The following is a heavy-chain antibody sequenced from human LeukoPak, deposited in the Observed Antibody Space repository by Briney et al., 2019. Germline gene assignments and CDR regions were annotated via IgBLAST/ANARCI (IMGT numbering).Heavy chain of an antibody. CDR1: GFTFSRYW. D-gene: IGHD1-26*01. V-gene: IGHV3-7*01. CDR3: ASPFRIVVDV. J-gene: IGHJ2*01. CDR2: IKQDGSEK. Sequence: PGGSLRLSCAASGFTFSRYWMTWVRQAPGKGLEWVANIKQDGSEKYYVDSVKGRFTISRDNAKNLLYLQMNSLRDEDTAVYYCASPFRIVVDVWGRGTLVTVSS.